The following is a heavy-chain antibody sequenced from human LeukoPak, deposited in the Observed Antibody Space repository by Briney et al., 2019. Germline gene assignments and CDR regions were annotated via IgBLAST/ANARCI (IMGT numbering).Heavy chain of an antibody. CDR2: TKQDGSEK. V-gene: IGHV3-7*01. D-gene: IGHD2/OR15-2a*01. Sequence: GGSLRLSCAASGFTFSNYCMTRVRQGPGKGLEWVASTKQDGSEKYFLDSVKGRFTISRDNAESSLYLQMNSLRAEDTAVYYCARVFYQDSGTSYRHLDYWGQGTLVTVSS. CDR1: GFTFSNYC. CDR3: ARVFYQDSGTSYRHLDY. J-gene: IGHJ4*02.